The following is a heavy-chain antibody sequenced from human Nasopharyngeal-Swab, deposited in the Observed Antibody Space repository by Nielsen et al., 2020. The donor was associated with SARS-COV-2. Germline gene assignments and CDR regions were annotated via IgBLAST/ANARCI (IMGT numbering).Heavy chain of an antibody. CDR1: GGTFSSYA. D-gene: IGHD6-19*01. V-gene: IGHV1-69*13. CDR3: ARESKKVAGLPNYYYYGMDV. Sequence: SVKVSCKASGGTFSSYAISWVRQAPGQGLEWMGGIIPIFGTANYAQKFQGRVTITADESTSTAYMEPSSLRSEDTAVYYCARESKKVAGLPNYYYYGMDVWGQGTTVTVSS. J-gene: IGHJ6*02. CDR2: IIPIFGTA.